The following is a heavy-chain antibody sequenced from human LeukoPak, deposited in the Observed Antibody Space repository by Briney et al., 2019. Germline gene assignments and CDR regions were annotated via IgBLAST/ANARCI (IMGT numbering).Heavy chain of an antibody. CDR1: GFTVSTYY. CDR2: IYSGGST. V-gene: IGHV3-53*01. CDR3: ARGLGYCTSTTCLLPFDY. Sequence: PGGSLRLSCAASGFTVSTYYMTWVRQATGKGLECVSVIYSGGSTYYADSVKGRFTVSRDNSKNTLYLQINSLRAEDTAMYYCARGLGYCTSTTCLLPFDYWGQGTLVTVSS. J-gene: IGHJ4*02. D-gene: IGHD2-2*01.